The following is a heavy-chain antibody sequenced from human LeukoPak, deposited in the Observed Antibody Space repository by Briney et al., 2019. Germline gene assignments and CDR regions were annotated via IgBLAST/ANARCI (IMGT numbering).Heavy chain of an antibody. CDR2: ISYDGSNK. CDR3: AKESFLRSTRKGAFDI. Sequence: GGSLRLSCAASGFTFSSYGMHWVRQAPGKGLEGVAVISYDGSNKYYADSVKGRFTISRDNSKNTLYLQMNSLRAEDTAVYYCAKESFLRSTRKGAFDIWGQGTMVTVSS. D-gene: IGHD2/OR15-2a*01. V-gene: IGHV3-30*18. J-gene: IGHJ3*02. CDR1: GFTFSSYG.